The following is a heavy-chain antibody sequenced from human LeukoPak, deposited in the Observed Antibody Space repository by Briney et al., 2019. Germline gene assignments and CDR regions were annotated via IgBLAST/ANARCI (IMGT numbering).Heavy chain of an antibody. J-gene: IGHJ5*02. CDR3: ARGTVTHYASLHWFDP. CDR2: INHSGST. Sequence: SETLSLTCAVYGGSFSGYYWSWIRQPPGKGLEWIGEINHSGSTNYNPSLKSRVTISVDTSKNQFSLKLSSVTAADTAVYYCARGTVTHYASLHWFDPWGQGTLSPSPQ. D-gene: IGHD4-17*01. CDR1: GGSFSGYY. V-gene: IGHV4-34*01.